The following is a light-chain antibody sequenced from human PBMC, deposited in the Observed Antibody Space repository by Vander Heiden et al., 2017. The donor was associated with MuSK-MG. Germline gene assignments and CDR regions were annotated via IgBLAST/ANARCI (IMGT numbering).Light chain of an antibody. CDR3: QQSSRTPLT. Sequence: DIQPTQSPSSLSASVGDRVTISCRASQNMNTFLNWSQQKPGKPPNLLIYGTSTLDSGVPSRFSGSGSGTDFTLTISSLQAEDFATYYCQQSSRTPLTFGAGTRVEIK. V-gene: IGKV1-39*01. CDR1: QNMNTF. CDR2: GTS. J-gene: IGKJ4*01.